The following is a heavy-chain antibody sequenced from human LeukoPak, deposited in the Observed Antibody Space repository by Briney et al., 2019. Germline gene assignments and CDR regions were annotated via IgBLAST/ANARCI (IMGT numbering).Heavy chain of an antibody. CDR1: GYTFTGYY. J-gene: IGHJ4*02. CDR3: ARYVIATLGIYY. D-gene: IGHD2-21*01. Sequence: ASVKVSCKVSGYTFTGYYMHWVRQAPGQGLEWMGWINPNSGGTNYAQKFQGRVTMTRDTSISTAYMELSRLRSDDTAVYYCARYVIATLGIYYWGQGTLVTVSS. CDR2: INPNSGGT. V-gene: IGHV1-2*02.